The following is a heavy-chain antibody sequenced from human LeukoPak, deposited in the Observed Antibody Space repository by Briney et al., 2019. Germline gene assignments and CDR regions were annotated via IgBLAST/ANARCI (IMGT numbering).Heavy chain of an antibody. Sequence: PGRSLRLSCAASGFSNYTMHWVRQAPGKGLEWVAVISYDGSNKYYADSVKGRFTISRDNSKNTLYLQMNSLRAEDTAVYYCACIAAAGTVDYWGQGTLVTVSS. V-gene: IGHV3-30*04. CDR3: ACIAAAGTVDY. J-gene: IGHJ4*02. CDR2: ISYDGSNK. D-gene: IGHD6-13*01. CDR1: GFSNYT.